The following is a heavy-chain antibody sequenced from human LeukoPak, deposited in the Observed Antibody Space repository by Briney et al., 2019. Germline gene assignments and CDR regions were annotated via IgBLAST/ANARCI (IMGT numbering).Heavy chain of an antibody. CDR1: GYTFTGYY. V-gene: IGHV1-2*02. Sequence: ASVKVSCKASGYTFTGYYMHWVRQAPGQGLEWMGWINPNSGGTNYAQKFQGRVTMTRDTSISTAYMELSRLRSDDTAVYYCARVQITMIVMVTPFDYWGQGTLVTVSS. J-gene: IGHJ4*02. CDR3: ARVQITMIVMVTPFDY. D-gene: IGHD3-22*01. CDR2: INPNSGGT.